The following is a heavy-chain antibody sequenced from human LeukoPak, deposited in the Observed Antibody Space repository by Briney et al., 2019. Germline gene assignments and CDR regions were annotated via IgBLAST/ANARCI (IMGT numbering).Heavy chain of an antibody. CDR1: GGSFSGHY. CDR2: INHSGST. CDR3: ARRPLVGGVDS. Sequence: PSETLSLTCAVYGGSFSGHYWTWIRQPPGKGLEWIGEINHSGSTNYNPSLKSRVTISVDTSKNQFSLKLRSVTAADTAVYNCARRPLVGGVDSWGQGTLVTVSS. V-gene: IGHV4-34*01. D-gene: IGHD1-26*01. J-gene: IGHJ4*02.